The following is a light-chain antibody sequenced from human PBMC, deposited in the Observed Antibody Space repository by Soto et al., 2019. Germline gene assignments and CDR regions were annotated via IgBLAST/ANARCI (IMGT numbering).Light chain of an antibody. CDR2: KAS. Sequence: DVQMTQSPATLSSSVGDRVTITCRASQTISSWLAWSQQKPGKAPKLLIYKASSLESGVPSRFSGSGSATEFPLTISSLQLDDSATYYCQQYNTSSHTFGQGTKLEIK. CDR1: QTISSW. CDR3: QQYNTSSHT. J-gene: IGKJ2*01. V-gene: IGKV1-5*03.